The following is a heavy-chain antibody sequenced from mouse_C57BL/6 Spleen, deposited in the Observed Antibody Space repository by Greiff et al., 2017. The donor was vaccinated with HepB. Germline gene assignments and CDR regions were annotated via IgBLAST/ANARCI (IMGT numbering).Heavy chain of an antibody. CDR1: GYTFTDYY. D-gene: IGHD1-1*01. Sequence: VMLQQSGAELVRPGASVKLSCKASGYTFTDYYINWVKQRPGQGLEWIARIYPGSGNTYYNEKFKGKATLTAEKSSSTAYMQLSSLTSEDSAVYFCARVTTVVGYFDVWGTGTTVTVSS. CDR3: ARVTTVVGYFDV. CDR2: IYPGSGNT. V-gene: IGHV1-76*01. J-gene: IGHJ1*03.